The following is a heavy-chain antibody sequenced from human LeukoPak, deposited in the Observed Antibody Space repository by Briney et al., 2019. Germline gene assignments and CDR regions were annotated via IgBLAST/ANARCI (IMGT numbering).Heavy chain of an antibody. CDR1: GGSISSGGYY. CDR3: AREGAPYGGFDC. V-gene: IGHV4-31*03. D-gene: IGHD4-23*01. CDR2: IYYSGST. Sequence: PSQTLSLTCTVSGGSISSGGYYWSWIRQHPGKGLEWIGYIYYSGSTYYNPSLKSRVTISVDTSKNQFSLKLSSVTAADTAVYYCAREGAPYGGFDCWGQGTLVTVSS. J-gene: IGHJ5*01.